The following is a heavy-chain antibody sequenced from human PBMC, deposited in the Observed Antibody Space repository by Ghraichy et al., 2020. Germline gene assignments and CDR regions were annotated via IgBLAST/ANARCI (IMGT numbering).Heavy chain of an antibody. V-gene: IGHV2-5*02. CDR1: GFSLSTSGVG. D-gene: IGHD3-10*01. Sequence: SGPTLVKPTQTLTLTCTFSGFSLSTSGVGVGWIRQPPGKALEWLALIYWDDDKRYSPSLKSRLTITKDTSKNQVVLTMTNMDPVDTATYYCAHSNLYGSGSYCYFDYWGQGTLVTVSS. J-gene: IGHJ4*02. CDR3: AHSNLYGSGSYCYFDY. CDR2: IYWDDDK.